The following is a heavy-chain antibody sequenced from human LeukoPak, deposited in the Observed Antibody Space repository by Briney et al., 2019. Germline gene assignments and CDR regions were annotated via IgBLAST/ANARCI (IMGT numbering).Heavy chain of an antibody. V-gene: IGHV4-4*09. CDR1: GGSISSYY. J-gene: IGHJ6*03. Sequence: TSETLSLTCTVSGGSISSYYWSWIRQPAGKGLEWIGYIYTSGSTNYNPSLKSRVTISVDTSKNQFSLKLSSVTAADTAVYYCARHAKRRSSAYYYYYMDVWGKGTTVTVSS. D-gene: IGHD2-15*01. CDR2: IYTSGST. CDR3: ARHAKRRSSAYYYYYMDV.